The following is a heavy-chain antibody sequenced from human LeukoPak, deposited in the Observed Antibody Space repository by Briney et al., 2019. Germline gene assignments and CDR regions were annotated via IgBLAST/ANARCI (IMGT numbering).Heavy chain of an antibody. CDR3: ARSITYYYDSSGYPRGAFDI. J-gene: IGHJ3*02. D-gene: IGHD3-22*01. CDR1: GFTFSSYE. V-gene: IGHV3-48*03. Sequence: PGGSLRLSCAASGFTFSSYEMNWVRQAPGKGLEWVSYISSSGSTIYYADSVKGRFTISRDNAKNSLYLQMNSLRAEDTAVYYCARSITYYYDSSGYPRGAFDIWGQGTMVTVSS. CDR2: ISSSGSTI.